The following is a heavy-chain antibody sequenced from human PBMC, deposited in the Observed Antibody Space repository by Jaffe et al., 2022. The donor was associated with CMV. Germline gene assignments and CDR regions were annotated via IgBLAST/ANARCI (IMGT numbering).Heavy chain of an antibody. J-gene: IGHJ3*02. Sequence: QVQLQESGPGLVKPSETLSLTCTVSGGSISSYYWSWIRQPPGKGLEWIGYIYYSGSTNYNPSLKSRVTISVDTSKNQFSLKLSSVTAADTAVYYCARRPGIAAAGPDLDGKDAFDIWGQGTMVTVSS. CDR3: ARRPGIAAAGPDLDGKDAFDI. CDR1: GGSISSYY. D-gene: IGHD6-13*01. CDR2: IYYSGST. V-gene: IGHV4-59*01.